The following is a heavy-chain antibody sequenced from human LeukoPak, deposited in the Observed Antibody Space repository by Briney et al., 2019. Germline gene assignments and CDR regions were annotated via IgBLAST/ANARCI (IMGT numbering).Heavy chain of an antibody. CDR3: ARDGNYYGSGRPFDY. Sequence: GGSLRLSCAASGFTFSSYGMHWVRQAPGKGLEWVAVIWYDGSNKYYAGSVKGRFTISRDNSKNTLYLQMNSLRAEDTAVYYCARDGNYYGSGRPFDYWGQGTLVTVSS. CDR1: GFTFSSYG. D-gene: IGHD3-10*01. CDR2: IWYDGSNK. V-gene: IGHV3-33*01. J-gene: IGHJ4*02.